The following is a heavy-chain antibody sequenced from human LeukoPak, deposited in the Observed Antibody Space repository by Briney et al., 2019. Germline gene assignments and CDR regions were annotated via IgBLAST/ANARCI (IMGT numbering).Heavy chain of an antibody. J-gene: IGHJ4*02. CDR1: GFNFSSFV. CDR2: IWYDGSNK. D-gene: IGHD5-12*01. V-gene: IGHV3-33*01. Sequence: PGGSLRLSCAASGFNFSSFVMHWVRQAPGKGLEWVAVIWYDGSNKYYADSVKGRFTISRDNSKNTLYLRMNSLRAEDTAVYYCARGPSAYPKCFDYWGQGTLVTVSS. CDR3: ARGPSAYPKCFDY.